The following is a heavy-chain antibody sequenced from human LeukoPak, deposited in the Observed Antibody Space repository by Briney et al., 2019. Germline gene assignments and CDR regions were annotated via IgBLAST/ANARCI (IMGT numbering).Heavy chain of an antibody. V-gene: IGHV3-23*01. Sequence: GGSLRLSCAVSGFTFSNYAMSWVRQAPGKGLEWASAISSGGGSTFSADSVKGRFTISRDNSKNMLYLQMNSLRAEDTALYYCAKSGSSGWLYHLDFWGQGTLVTVSS. D-gene: IGHD6-19*01. CDR1: GFTFSNYA. CDR3: AKSGSSGWLYHLDF. CDR2: ISSGGGST. J-gene: IGHJ4*02.